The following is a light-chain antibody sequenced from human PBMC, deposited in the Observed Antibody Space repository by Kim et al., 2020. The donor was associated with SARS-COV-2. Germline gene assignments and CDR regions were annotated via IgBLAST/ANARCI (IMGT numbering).Light chain of an antibody. CDR1: QSVSSC. CDR3: QQRSNWTPIT. Sequence: SPGERATPSCSASQSVSSCLAWYQQKPGQAPRLLIYDASNRATGIPARFSGSGSGTDFTLTISSLEPEDFAVYYCQQRSNWTPITFGQGTRLEIK. V-gene: IGKV3-11*01. CDR2: DAS. J-gene: IGKJ5*01.